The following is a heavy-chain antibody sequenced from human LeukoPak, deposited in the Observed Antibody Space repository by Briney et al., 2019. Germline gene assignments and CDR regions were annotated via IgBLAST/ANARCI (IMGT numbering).Heavy chain of an antibody. Sequence: ASVKVSCKASGYTFTGYYMHWVRQAPGQGLEWMGWINPNSGGTNYAQKFQGRVTMTRDTSISTAYMELSRLRSDDTAVYYCAREPAGVRSGSYYRHFDYWGQGTLVTVSS. CDR1: GYTFTGYY. D-gene: IGHD3-10*01. CDR3: AREPAGVRSGSYYRHFDY. J-gene: IGHJ4*02. CDR2: INPNSGGT. V-gene: IGHV1-2*02.